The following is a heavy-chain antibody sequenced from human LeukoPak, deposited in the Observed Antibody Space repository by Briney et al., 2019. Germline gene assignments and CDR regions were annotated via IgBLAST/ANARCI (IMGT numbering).Heavy chain of an antibody. CDR2: ISYDTSEK. V-gene: IGHV3-30*04. D-gene: IGHD3-10*01. CDR3: ARDNGEGYFGSGSFDY. J-gene: IGHJ4*02. CDR1: GFTFSSYS. Sequence: GRSLRLSCAASGFTFSSYSMHWVRQVPGKGLDWVTRISYDTSEKYYADSVKGRFTISRDNSKNTLHLQMNSLRTEDTALYYCARDNGEGYFGSGSFDYWGQGILVIVSS.